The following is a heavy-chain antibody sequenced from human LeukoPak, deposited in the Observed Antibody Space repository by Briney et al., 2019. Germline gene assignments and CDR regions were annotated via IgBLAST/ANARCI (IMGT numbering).Heavy chain of an antibody. CDR2: ISTSGST. CDR1: GGSISSYY. D-gene: IGHD5-12*01. CDR3: ARLIINSGHFDY. Sequence: SETLSLTCTVSGGSISSYYWTWIRQPAGKGLEWIGRISTSGSTNYNPSLKSRVTISVDTSKNQFSLRLSSVTAADTAVYYCARLIINSGHFDYWGQGTLVTVSS. J-gene: IGHJ4*02. V-gene: IGHV4-4*07.